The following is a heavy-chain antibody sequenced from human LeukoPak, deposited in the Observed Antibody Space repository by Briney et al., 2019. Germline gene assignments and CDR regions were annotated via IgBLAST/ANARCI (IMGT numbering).Heavy chain of an antibody. CDR2: IIPIFSTA. Sequence: SVKVSCKASRGTFSSYAISWVRQAPGQGLEWMGGIIPIFSTANYAQKFQGRVTITADESTSTAYMELSSLRSEDTAVYYCASNDYVWGSYLYFDIWGQGTMVTVSS. J-gene: IGHJ3*02. CDR3: ASNDYVWGSYLYFDI. V-gene: IGHV1-69*13. CDR1: RGTFSSYA. D-gene: IGHD3-16*02.